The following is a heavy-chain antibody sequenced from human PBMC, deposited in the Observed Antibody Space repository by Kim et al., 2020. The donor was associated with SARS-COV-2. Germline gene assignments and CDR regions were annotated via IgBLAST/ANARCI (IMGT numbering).Heavy chain of an antibody. CDR1: GFTFHSYS. CDR2: IDSTGTYI. CDR3: AKDRPSADGSFDY. Sequence: GGSLRLSCEASGFTFHSYSMNWVRQAPGKGLEWVSSIDSTGTYINYADSVKGRFTISRDNAKNSLYLQMNRLRVEDTTVYYCAKDRPSADGSFDYWGQGTPVTVSS. V-gene: IGHV3-21*01. D-gene: IGHD3-10*01. J-gene: IGHJ4*02.